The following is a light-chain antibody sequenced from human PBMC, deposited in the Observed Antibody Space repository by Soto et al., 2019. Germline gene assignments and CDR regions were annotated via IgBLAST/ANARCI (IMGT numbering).Light chain of an antibody. CDR3: RQYQSYRT. CDR2: QAS. Sequence: DIQMTQSPSTLSASVGDRVSITCRASQSISRQLAWYQQKPGKAPNLLIYQASNLETGVPSRFTGSGSGTEFTLPLSSLQPDDLGTYYCRQYQSYRTFGQGTKVEVK. V-gene: IGKV1-5*03. J-gene: IGKJ1*01. CDR1: QSISRQ.